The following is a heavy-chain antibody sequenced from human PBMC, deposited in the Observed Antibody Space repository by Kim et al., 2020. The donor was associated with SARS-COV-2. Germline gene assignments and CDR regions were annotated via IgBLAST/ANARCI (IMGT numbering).Heavy chain of an antibody. J-gene: IGHJ5*02. CDR2: T. D-gene: IGHD1-7*01. V-gene: IGHV1-24*01. Sequence: TMYAQNFQGRVTMTEDTPTDTAFMELSSLRSEDTAVYYCATLTGTTSWFDPWGQGTLVTVSS. CDR3: ATLTGTTSWFDP.